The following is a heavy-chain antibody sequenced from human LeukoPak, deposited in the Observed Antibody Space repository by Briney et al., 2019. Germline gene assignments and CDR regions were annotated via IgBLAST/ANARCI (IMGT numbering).Heavy chain of an antibody. CDR3: AHRRHDILTGDKWGDAFDI. D-gene: IGHD3-9*01. J-gene: IGHJ3*02. V-gene: IGHV2-5*05. CDR2: IYWDDDK. CDR1: GFSLSTSGVG. Sequence: SGPTLVNPTQTLTLTCTFSGFSLSTSGVGVGWIRQPPGKALEWLALIYWDDDKRYGPSLKSRLTITKDTSKNQVVLTMTNMDPVDTATYYCAHRRHDILTGDKWGDAFDIWGQGTMVTVSA.